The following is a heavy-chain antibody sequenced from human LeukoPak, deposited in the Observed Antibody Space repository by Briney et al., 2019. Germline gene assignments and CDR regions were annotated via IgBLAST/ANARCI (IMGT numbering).Heavy chain of an antibody. Sequence: GGSLRLSCAASGFTFSSYAMSWVRQAPGKGLEWVSAISGSGGSTYYADSVKGRFTISRDNSKNTLYLQMNSLRAEDTAVYYCAKDWEVSGTMVRGVIINDAFDIWGQGTMVTVSS. V-gene: IGHV3-23*01. D-gene: IGHD3-10*01. J-gene: IGHJ3*02. CDR1: GFTFSSYA. CDR3: AKDWEVSGTMVRGVIINDAFDI. CDR2: ISGSGGST.